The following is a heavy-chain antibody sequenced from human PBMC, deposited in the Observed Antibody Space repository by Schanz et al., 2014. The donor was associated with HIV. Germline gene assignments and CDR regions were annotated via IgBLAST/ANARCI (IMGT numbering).Heavy chain of an antibody. CDR2: ISSSSSTI. V-gene: IGHV3-48*02. Sequence: EVQLVESGGGLVKPGGSLRLSCAASGFSFSVYSMNWVRQAPGKGLEWVSYISSSSSTIYYADSVKGRFTISRDNAKNSLYLQMKSLRDEDTAVYYCARDAARYFDWSYYFDLWGQGTLVTVSS. J-gene: IGHJ4*02. CDR1: GFSFSVYS. CDR3: ARDAARYFDWSYYFDL. D-gene: IGHD3-9*01.